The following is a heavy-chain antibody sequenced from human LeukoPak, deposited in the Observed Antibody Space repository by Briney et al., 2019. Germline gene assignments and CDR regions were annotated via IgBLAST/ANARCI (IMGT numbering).Heavy chain of an antibody. CDR1: GFTFGSYS. D-gene: IGHD3-10*01. Sequence: GGSLRLSCAASGFTFGSYSMNWVRQAPGKGLEWVSSISSSGSYIYYADSVKGRFTISRDNAKNSLYLQMNSLRAEDTAVYYCARDYYGSGSYYLLYYFDYWGQGTLVTVSS. CDR3: ARDYYGSGSYYLLYYFDY. V-gene: IGHV3-21*01. CDR2: ISSSGSYI. J-gene: IGHJ4*02.